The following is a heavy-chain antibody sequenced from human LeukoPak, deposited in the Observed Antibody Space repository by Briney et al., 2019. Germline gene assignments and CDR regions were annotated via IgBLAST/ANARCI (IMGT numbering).Heavy chain of an antibody. V-gene: IGHV1-18*01. D-gene: IGHD6-19*01. CDR3: ARYSSGWYHFDS. J-gene: IGHJ4*02. CDR2: ISAYNGNT. Sequence: ASVKFSCKASGYTFTSHGISWVRQAPGQGLEWMGWISAYNGNTNYAQKLQGRVTMTTDTSTSTAYMELRSLRSDDTAVYYCARYSSGWYHFDSWGQGTLVTVSS. CDR1: GYTFTSHG.